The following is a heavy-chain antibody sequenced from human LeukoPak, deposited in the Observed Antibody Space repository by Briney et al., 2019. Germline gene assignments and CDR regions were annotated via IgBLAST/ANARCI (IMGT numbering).Heavy chain of an antibody. CDR1: GGSISSYY. D-gene: IGHD4-17*01. J-gene: IGHJ4*02. V-gene: IGHV4-59*08. CDR3: ARSMTTVTTFYY. CDR2: IYYNGST. Sequence: SETLSLTCTVSGGSISSYYWSWIRQPPGKGLEWIGYIYYNGSTNYNPSLKSRVTISVDTSKNQFSLKLSSVTAADTAVYYCARSMTTVTTFYYWGQGTLVTVSS.